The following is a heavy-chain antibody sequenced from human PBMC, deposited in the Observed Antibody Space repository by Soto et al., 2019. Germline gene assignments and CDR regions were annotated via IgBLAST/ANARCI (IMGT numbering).Heavy chain of an antibody. Sequence: SVKVSCKASGNTLSSYSFTWVRQAPGKGFELLGGIIPILGTTDYAQKFQGRVTITADESTTTVYMELSGLTSEDTAMYYCARGYQPMLPFDYWGQGTLVTSPQ. D-gene: IGHD2-2*01. CDR1: GNTLSSYS. CDR3: ARGYQPMLPFDY. CDR2: IIPILGTT. J-gene: IGHJ4*02. V-gene: IGHV1-69*13.